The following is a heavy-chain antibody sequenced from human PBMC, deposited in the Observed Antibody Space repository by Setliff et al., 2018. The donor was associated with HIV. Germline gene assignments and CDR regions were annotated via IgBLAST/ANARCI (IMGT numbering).Heavy chain of an antibody. Sequence: SETLSLTCAVYGPSFSGYYWNWIRQFPGKSLEWIGEINHSGTTNYSPSFKSRLNISVDVSKNQFSLRLASLSAADTAAYFCATKPMIRGRPFAFWGQATLVTVSS. CDR2: INHSGTT. CDR3: ATKPMIRGRPFAF. CDR1: GPSFSGYY. V-gene: IGHV4-34*01. J-gene: IGHJ4*02. D-gene: IGHD3-10*01.